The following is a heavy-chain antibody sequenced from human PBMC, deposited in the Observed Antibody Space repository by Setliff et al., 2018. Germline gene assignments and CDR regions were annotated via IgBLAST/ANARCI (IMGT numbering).Heavy chain of an antibody. V-gene: IGHV4-39*01. CDR3: ARHKSNGSGSYPSLYMDV. J-gene: IGHJ6*03. CDR2: IYYSGST. D-gene: IGHD3-10*01. Sequence: SETLSLTCTVSGGSISSGNYYWGLIRQPPGKGLEWVATIYYSGSTYSNPSLKSRLIISVDAPDNQFSVKLSSVTAADTAVYYCARHKSNGSGSYPSLYMDVWGKGIMGTVS. CDR1: GGSISSGNYY.